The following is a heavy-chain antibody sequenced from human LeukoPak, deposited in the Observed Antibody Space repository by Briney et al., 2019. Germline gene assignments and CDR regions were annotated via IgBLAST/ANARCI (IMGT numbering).Heavy chain of an antibody. CDR3: ARDSPRFVVVPAATDY. CDR1: GYTFTGYY. Sequence: ASVKVSCKASGYTFTGYYMHWVRQAPGQGLEWMGWISTYSGNTNYAQKLQGRVTMTTDTSTSTAYMELRSLRSDDTAVYYCARDSPRFVVVPAATDYWGQGTLVTVSS. D-gene: IGHD2-2*01. J-gene: IGHJ4*02. CDR2: ISTYSGNT. V-gene: IGHV1-18*04.